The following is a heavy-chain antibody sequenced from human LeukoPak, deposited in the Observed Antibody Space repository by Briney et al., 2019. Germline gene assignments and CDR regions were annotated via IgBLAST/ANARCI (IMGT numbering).Heavy chain of an antibody. J-gene: IGHJ4*02. Sequence: GGPLRLSCAASGFTFDEHGMNWVRHAPGKGLEWFSGITWNGGSPGYADSVKSRFTISRDNAKNSLYLQMSSLRADDTALYYCARDRSYGAFASWGQGTLVTVSS. CDR2: ITWNGGSP. V-gene: IGHV3-20*04. CDR1: GFTFDEHG. CDR3: ARDRSYGAFAS. D-gene: IGHD1-26*01.